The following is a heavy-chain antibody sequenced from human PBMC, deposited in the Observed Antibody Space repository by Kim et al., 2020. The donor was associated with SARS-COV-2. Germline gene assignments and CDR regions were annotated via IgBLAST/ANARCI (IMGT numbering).Heavy chain of an antibody. D-gene: IGHD3-16*01. CDR3: ARVGLGGAFDI. J-gene: IGHJ3*02. CDR2: IYYSGST. CDR1: GGSISSYY. Sequence: SETLSLTCTVSGGSISSYYWSWIRQPPGKGLEWIGYIYYSGSTNYNPSLKSRVTISVDTSKNQFSLKLSSVTAAYTAVYYCARVGLGGAFDIWGQGTMVTVSS. V-gene: IGHV4-59*01.